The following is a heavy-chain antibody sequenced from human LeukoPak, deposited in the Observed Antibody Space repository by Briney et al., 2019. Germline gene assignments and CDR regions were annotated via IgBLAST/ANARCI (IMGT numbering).Heavy chain of an antibody. CDR3: ARDSRNIGQNFDY. D-gene: IGHD2/OR15-2a*01. Sequence: SETLSLTCAVYGGSFSGYYWSWIRQSPGKGLEWIGEINHSGSTNYNPSLKSRVTISVDTSKNQFSLKLRSVTAADTAVYYCARDSRNIGQNFDYWGQGTLVAVSS. V-gene: IGHV4-34*01. CDR1: GGSFSGYY. J-gene: IGHJ4*02. CDR2: INHSGST.